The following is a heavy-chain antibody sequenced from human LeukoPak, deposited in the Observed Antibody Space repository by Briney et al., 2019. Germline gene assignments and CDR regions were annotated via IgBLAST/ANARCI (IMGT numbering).Heavy chain of an antibody. CDR1: GFTFSSYS. J-gene: IGHJ4*02. Sequence: GGSLRLSCAASGFTFSSYSMNWVRQAPGKGLEWVSYISSSSSTIYYADSVKGRFTISRDNAKNSLYLQMNSLRDEDTAVYYCAGAYYDYYDSSGYYYEYYFDYWGQGTLVTVSS. CDR3: AGAYYDYYDSSGYYYEYYFDY. V-gene: IGHV3-48*02. D-gene: IGHD3-22*01. CDR2: ISSSSSTI.